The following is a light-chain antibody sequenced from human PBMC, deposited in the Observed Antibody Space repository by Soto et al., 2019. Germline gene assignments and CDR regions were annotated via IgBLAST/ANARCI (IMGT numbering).Light chain of an antibody. CDR3: QSYDRSLRGYV. Sequence: QSVLTQPPSVSGAPGQRVTIACTGTSSNIGAGYDVHWYQHLPGTAPKLLIYGNTIRPSGVPDRFSGSKSGTSASLAITGVQAEDEADYYCQSYDRSLRGYVFGTGTKVTVL. CDR1: SSNIGAGYD. CDR2: GNT. J-gene: IGLJ1*01. V-gene: IGLV1-40*01.